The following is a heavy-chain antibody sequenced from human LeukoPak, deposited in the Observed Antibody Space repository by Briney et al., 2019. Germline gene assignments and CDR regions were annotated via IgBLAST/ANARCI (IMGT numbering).Heavy chain of an antibody. CDR3: AKRGIVIRGVLIIGFHKEAYYFDY. Sequence: GGSLRLSCVVSGITLSNYAMSWVRQAPGKGLEWVSGISERGGSTKYADSVKGRFTISRDNSLNTVYLQMNSLRAEDTAVYFCAKRGIVIRGVLIIGFHKEAYYFDYWGQGILVTVSS. CDR2: ISERGGST. D-gene: IGHD3-10*01. J-gene: IGHJ4*02. V-gene: IGHV3-23*01. CDR1: GITLSNYA.